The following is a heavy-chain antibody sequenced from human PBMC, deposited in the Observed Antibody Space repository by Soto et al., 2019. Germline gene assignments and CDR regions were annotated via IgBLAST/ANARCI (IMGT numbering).Heavy chain of an antibody. V-gene: IGHV4-39*01. Sequence: QLQLQESGPGLVKPSETLSLTCTVSGGSISSSSYYWGWIRQPPGKGLEWIGSIYYSGSTYYNPSLKSRVTISVDTSKNQFSLKLSSVTAADTAVYYCARLVAVAGTSLWGQGTLVTVSS. J-gene: IGHJ4*02. D-gene: IGHD6-19*01. CDR2: IYYSGST. CDR3: ARLVAVAGTSL. CDR1: GGSISSSSYY.